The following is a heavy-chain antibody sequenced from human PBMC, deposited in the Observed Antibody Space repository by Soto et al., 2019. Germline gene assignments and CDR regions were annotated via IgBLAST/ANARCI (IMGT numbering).Heavy chain of an antibody. CDR1: GFSFSTYG. CDR2: GGSGGST. J-gene: IGHJ6*03. Sequence: DVQLLESGGGLAQRGGSLRLSCAASGFSFSTYGMTWVRQAPGKGLEWVSYGGSGGSTYYADSVKGRFTISRDNSKNTLYLQMNSLRAEDTALYYCVKFRGRAYHYYYMDVWGNWTTVTVSS. CDR3: VKFRGRAYHYYYMDV. D-gene: IGHD3-16*01. V-gene: IGHV3-23*01.